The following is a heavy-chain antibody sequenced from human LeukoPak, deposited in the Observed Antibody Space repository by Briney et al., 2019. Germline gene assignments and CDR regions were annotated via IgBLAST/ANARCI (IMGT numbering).Heavy chain of an antibody. CDR1: GYTFTSYG. J-gene: IGHJ3*02. D-gene: IGHD3-10*01. CDR3: ARAVHDYYGSGSYYRNHAFDI. V-gene: IGHV1-18*01. CDR2: ISAYNGNT. Sequence: ASVKVSCKASGYTFTSYGISWVRQAPGQGLEWMGWISAYNGNTNYAQKLQGRVTMTTDTSTSTAYMELRSLRSDDTAVYYCARAVHDYYGSGSYYRNHAFDIWGQGTVVTVSS.